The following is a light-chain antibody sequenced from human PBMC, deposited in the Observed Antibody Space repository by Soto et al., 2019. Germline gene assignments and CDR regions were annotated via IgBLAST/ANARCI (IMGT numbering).Light chain of an antibody. J-gene: IGLJ1*01. CDR2: EVN. Sequence: QSVLTKPPSASGAPGQSVAISCTGTSSDVGGYNYVSWYQQHPGKAPKLMIYEVNKRPSGVPDRFSGSKSGNTASLTVSGIHAEDEADYYCSSYAGSSNVFGTGTKLTVL. CDR1: SSDVGGYNY. CDR3: SSYAGSSNV. V-gene: IGLV2-8*01.